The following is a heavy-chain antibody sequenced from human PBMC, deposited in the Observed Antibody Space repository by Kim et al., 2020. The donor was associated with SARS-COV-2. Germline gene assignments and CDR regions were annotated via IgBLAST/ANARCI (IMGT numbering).Heavy chain of an antibody. Sequence: ASVKVSCKPSGYTFNNYGITWGRQAPGQGLEWMGWISADSGNTKYEDKFQGRVTMTTDTSTSTAYMEGMSRTGDDTAMYYGARCSGAGIVHDGMDGWGQG. CDR1: GYTFNNYG. V-gene: IGHV1-18*04. D-gene: IGHD6-6*01. J-gene: IGHJ6*02. CDR3: ARCSGAGIVHDGMDG. CDR2: ISADSGNT.